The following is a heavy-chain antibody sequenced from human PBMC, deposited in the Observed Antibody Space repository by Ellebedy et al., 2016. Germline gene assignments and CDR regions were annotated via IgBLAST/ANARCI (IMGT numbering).Heavy chain of an antibody. CDR2: ISLSSGTI. Sequence: GGSLRLSXAASGYTFSDSYMAWVRQAPGKGLEWASYISLSSGTISYADSVKGRFTISRDNAQNSVYLQMNSLRADDTAVYYCAFNIRRGDGLNWGQGTLVSVSS. D-gene: IGHD2-21*02. CDR3: AFNIRRGDGLN. CDR1: GYTFSDSY. V-gene: IGHV3-11*01. J-gene: IGHJ4*02.